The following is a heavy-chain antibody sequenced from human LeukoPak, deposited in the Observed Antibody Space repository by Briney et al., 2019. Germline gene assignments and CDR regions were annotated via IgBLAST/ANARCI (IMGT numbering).Heavy chain of an antibody. D-gene: IGHD1-26*01. V-gene: IGHV3-11*01. CDR1: GLNYSDYY. CDR2: ISSSGSTI. Sequence: PEGSLEQICGASGLNYSDYYMSWIRQATGKGLEGVSYISSSGSTIYYADSVKGRFTISRDNAKNSLYLQMNSLRAEDTAVYYCARDRWNVGATTNWFDPWGQGTLVTVSS. CDR3: ARDRWNVGATTNWFDP. J-gene: IGHJ5*02.